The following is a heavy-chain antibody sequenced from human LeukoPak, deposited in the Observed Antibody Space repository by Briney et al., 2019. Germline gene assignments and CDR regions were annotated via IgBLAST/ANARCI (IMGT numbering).Heavy chain of an antibody. D-gene: IGHD1-1*01. CDR1: GYSFTGYY. J-gene: IGHJ6*02. CDR2: INPKSSAT. Sequence: ASVKVSCKASGYSFTGYYVHWVRQVPGQGLEWGGWINPKSSATNFPQQFQGGVTLTRDTSITTAYMELSRLRSDATAVYYYSREMFPGKYYYSGMDVWGQGTTVTVSS. CDR3: SREMFPGKYYYSGMDV. V-gene: IGHV1-2*02.